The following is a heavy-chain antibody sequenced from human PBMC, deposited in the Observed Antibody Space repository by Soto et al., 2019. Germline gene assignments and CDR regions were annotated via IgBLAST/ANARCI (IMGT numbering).Heavy chain of an antibody. Sequence: SETLSLTCTVSGGSISSSSYYWGWIRQPPGKGLEWIGSIYYSGSTYYNPPLKSRVTISVDTSKNQFSLKLSSVTAADTAVYYCARRLAQLRSDFDYWGQGTLVTVSS. CDR3: ARRLAQLRSDFDY. CDR2: IYYSGST. D-gene: IGHD6-6*01. V-gene: IGHV4-39*01. CDR1: GGSISSSSYY. J-gene: IGHJ4*02.